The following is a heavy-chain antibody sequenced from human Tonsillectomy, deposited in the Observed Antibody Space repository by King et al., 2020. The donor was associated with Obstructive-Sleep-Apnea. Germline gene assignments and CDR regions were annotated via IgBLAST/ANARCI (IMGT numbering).Heavy chain of an antibody. CDR3: ARDPYSSGWYWYFDL. CDR2: IYYSGRT. V-gene: IGHV4-39*07. CDR1: VGSISSSNYY. J-gene: IGHJ2*01. D-gene: IGHD6-19*01. Sequence: QLQESGPGLVKPSETLSLSCTVSVGSISSSNYYWGWIRQPPGKGLEWIGNIYYSGRTYYNPALKSRVTISFDTSKNQFSLKVSSVTAADTAVYYCARDPYSSGWYWYFDLWGRGTLVTVSS.